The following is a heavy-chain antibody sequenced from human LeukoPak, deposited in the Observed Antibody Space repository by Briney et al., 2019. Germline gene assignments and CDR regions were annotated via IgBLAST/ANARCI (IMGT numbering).Heavy chain of an antibody. V-gene: IGHV3-13*04. Sequence: GGSLRLSCAVSGFTFSNYDMHWVRQVTGKALEWVSAIGTAGDTYYLDSVKGRFNISREDAKSSSYLQMNSLRAGDTAVYYCARVRAAAGINWYFDLWGRGTLVTVSS. CDR2: IGTAGDT. CDR1: GFTFSNYD. CDR3: ARVRAAAGINWYFDL. J-gene: IGHJ2*01. D-gene: IGHD6-13*01.